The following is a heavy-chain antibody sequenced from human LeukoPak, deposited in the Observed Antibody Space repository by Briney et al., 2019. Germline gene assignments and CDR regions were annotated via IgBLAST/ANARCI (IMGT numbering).Heavy chain of an antibody. D-gene: IGHD6-13*01. V-gene: IGHV5-51*01. Sequence: GESLKISCKGSGYSFTTYWMGCVRQMPGKGLEWMGIIYPDDSDTRYSPSFQGQVTISADKSISTAYLQWSSLEASDTAIYYCARHILAAAGTEPFDYSGQGTLVTVSS. CDR3: ARHILAAAGTEPFDY. CDR2: IYPDDSDT. CDR1: GYSFTTYW. J-gene: IGHJ4*02.